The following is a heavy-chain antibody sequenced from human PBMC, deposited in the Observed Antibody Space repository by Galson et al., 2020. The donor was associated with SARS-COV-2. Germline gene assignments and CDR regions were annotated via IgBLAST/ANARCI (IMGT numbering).Heavy chain of an antibody. CDR2: ISSNGETS. J-gene: IGHJ5*02. V-gene: IGHV3-64D*06. D-gene: IGHD2-2*01. CDR3: LSYSSTRQNH. Sequence: GGSLRLSCSASGFIFSDYAMHWVRQAPGKGLEYVSAISSNGETSFYADSVKGRFTMYRDNSKHMFYLQMTALRLEDTASYFCLSYSSTRQNHWGQGTLVTVSS. CDR1: GFIFSDYA.